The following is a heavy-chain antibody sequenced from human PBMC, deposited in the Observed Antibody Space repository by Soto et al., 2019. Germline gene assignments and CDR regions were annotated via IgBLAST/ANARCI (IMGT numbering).Heavy chain of an antibody. V-gene: IGHV4-34*01. CDR1: GGSFSGYY. D-gene: IGHD5-18*01. CDR3: ARGRGAMALNWLDP. Sequence: SETLSLTCAVYGGSFSGYYWSWIRQPPGKGLEWIGEINHSGSTNYNPSLKSRVTISVDTSKNQFSLKLSSVTAADTAVYYCARGRGAMALNWLDPWGQGTLVTVSS. J-gene: IGHJ5*02. CDR2: INHSGST.